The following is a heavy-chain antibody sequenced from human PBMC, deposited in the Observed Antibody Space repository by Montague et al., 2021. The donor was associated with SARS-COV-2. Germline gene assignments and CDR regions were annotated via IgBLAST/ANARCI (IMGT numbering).Heavy chain of an antibody. CDR2: INHSGST. CDR3: ARARGRTGWFDS. CDR1: GGSFTNYY. Sequence: SETLSLTCAVRGGSFTNYYWNRIRQSPGKGLETLGEINHSGSTNYNPSLKSRVTISVDMSKSQVSLNLTSVTAADTAIYYCARARGRTGWFDSWGQGIQATVSS. D-gene: IGHD3-10*01. J-gene: IGHJ5*01. V-gene: IGHV4-34*01.